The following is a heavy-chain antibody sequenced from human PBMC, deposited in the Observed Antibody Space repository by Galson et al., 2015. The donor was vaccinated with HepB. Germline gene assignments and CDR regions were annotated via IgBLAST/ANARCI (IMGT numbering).Heavy chain of an antibody. J-gene: IGHJ4*02. CDR2: IYSGGET. D-gene: IGHD6-13*01. CDR1: GFIVRGNY. CDR3: ARSPVGVESSSWYYVDY. V-gene: IGHV3-53*01. Sequence: SLRLSCAASGFIVRGNYMSWVRQAPGKGLEWVSVIYSGGETYYADSVEGRFSISRDNYQNILYLQMNSLRAEDTAVYYCARSPVGVESSSWYYVDYWGRGTLVAVSS.